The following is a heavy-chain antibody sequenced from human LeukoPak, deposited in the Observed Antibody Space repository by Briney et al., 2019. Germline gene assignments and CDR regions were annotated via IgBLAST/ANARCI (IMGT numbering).Heavy chain of an antibody. D-gene: IGHD2-15*01. J-gene: IGHJ4*02. CDR3: AKQLGYCSDGSCYFPY. CDR2: ISNNGGYT. V-gene: IGHV3-23*01. CDR1: GFTFSSYG. Sequence: GGSLRLSCAASGFTFSSYGMHWVRQAPGKGLEWVSAISNNGGYTYYADSVQGRFTISRDNSKSTLCLQMNSLRAEDTAVYYCAKQLGYCSDGSCYFPYWGQGTLVTVSS.